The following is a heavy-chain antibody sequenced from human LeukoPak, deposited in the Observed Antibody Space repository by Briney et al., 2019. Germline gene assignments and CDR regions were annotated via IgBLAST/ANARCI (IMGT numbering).Heavy chain of an antibody. J-gene: IGHJ4*02. D-gene: IGHD3-22*01. CDR3: ARRYHDYYDSSGYLYYFDY. V-gene: IGHV1-24*01. Sequence: ASVKVSCKVSGYTLTELSMHWVRQAPGKGLEWMGGFDPEDGETIYAQKFQGRVTMTEDTSTDTAYMELSSLRSEDTAVYYCARRYHDYYDSSGYLYYFDYWGQGTLVTVSS. CDR2: FDPEDGET. CDR1: GYTLTELS.